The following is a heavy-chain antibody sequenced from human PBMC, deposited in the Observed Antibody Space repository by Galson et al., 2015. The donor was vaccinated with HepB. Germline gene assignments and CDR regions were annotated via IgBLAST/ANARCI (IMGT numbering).Heavy chain of an antibody. CDR1: GFSLSTSGMC. CDR3: ARMSITMVRGVLTYPYGMDV. J-gene: IGHJ6*02. V-gene: IGHV2-70*01. D-gene: IGHD3-10*01. CDR2: IDWDDDK. Sequence: PALVKPTQTLTLTCTFSGFSLSTSGMCVSWIRQPPGKALEWLALIDWDDDKYYSTSLKTRLTISKDTSKNQVVLTMTNMDPVDTATYYCARMSITMVRGVLTYPYGMDVWGQGTTVTVSS.